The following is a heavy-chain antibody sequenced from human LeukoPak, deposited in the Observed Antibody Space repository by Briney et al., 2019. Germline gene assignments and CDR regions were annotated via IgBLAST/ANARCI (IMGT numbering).Heavy chain of an antibody. Sequence: PSETLSLTCAVYGLSFSCYYWSWLRQPPGNGLEGIGEINHSGSTNYNPSLKSRVTITVATSKNQFSLKLSSVAAADTDVYYCARGTRGIVATILGFDYWGQGTLVTVSS. CDR3: ARGTRGIVATILGFDY. CDR1: GLSFSCYY. J-gene: IGHJ4*02. V-gene: IGHV4-34*01. CDR2: INHSGST. D-gene: IGHD5-12*01.